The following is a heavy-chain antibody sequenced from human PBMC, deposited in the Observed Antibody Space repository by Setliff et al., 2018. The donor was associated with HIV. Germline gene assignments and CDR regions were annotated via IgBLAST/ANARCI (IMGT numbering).Heavy chain of an antibody. D-gene: IGHD3-3*01. Sequence: GESLKISCAASGFTFVNYNMNWVRQTPTKGLEWVSSISSRSSYITYADSVRGRFTISRDNAQNSLFLQMNSLRAEDTAVYYCAREVPRPGDSFLLEDYWGQGTLVTVSS. CDR2: ISSRSSYI. V-gene: IGHV3-21*01. J-gene: IGHJ4*02. CDR1: GFTFVNYN. CDR3: AREVPRPGDSFLLEDY.